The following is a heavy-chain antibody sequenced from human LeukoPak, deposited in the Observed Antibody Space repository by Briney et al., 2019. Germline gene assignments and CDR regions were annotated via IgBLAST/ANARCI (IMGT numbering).Heavy chain of an antibody. CDR3: ARERPSGDSFDY. V-gene: IGHV1-69*13. Sequence: RASVKVSCKASGGTFSSYAISWVRQAPGQGLEWMGGIIPIFGTANYAQKFQGRVTITADESTSTAYMELSSLRSEDTAVYYCARERPSGDSFDYWGRGTLVTVSS. J-gene: IGHJ4*02. CDR1: GGTFSSYA. D-gene: IGHD2-21*02. CDR2: IIPIFGTA.